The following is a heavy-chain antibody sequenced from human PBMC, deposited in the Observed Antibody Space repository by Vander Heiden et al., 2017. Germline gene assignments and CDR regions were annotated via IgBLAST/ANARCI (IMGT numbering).Heavy chain of an antibody. D-gene: IGHD2-15*01. Sequence: EVQLVESGGGLVQPGGSLRLPCAASGFAWGAYWMRWARQAPGKGLEWVANISPDGSERYYADSVRGRFTISRDNAENLLSLQINGLRAEDTALYYCARGKGWTDYWGQGTLVTVSS. CDR1: GFAWGAYW. CDR2: ISPDGSER. V-gene: IGHV3-7*03. J-gene: IGHJ4*02. CDR3: ARGKGWTDY.